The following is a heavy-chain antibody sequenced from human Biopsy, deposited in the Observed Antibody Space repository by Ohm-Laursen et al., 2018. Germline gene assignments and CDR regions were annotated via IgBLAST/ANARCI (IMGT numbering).Heavy chain of an antibody. V-gene: IGHV3-11*01. Sequence: SLRLSCAASGFSFSDYHMRRIRQAPGRGLAWVSYISGGGTIYYGDSMKGRVTISRDNAKNSLYLQMHSLRAEDTAVYYCARDTRWSPYSMDVWGQGTTVTVSS. J-gene: IGHJ6*02. D-gene: IGHD4-23*01. CDR1: GFSFSDYH. CDR3: ARDTRWSPYSMDV. CDR2: ISGGGTI.